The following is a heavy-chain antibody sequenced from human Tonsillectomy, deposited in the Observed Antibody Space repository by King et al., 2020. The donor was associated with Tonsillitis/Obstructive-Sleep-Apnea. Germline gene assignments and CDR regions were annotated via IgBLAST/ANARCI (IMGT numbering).Heavy chain of an antibody. Sequence: VQLVESGGGLIQPGGSLRLSCAASGFSVSSNYMTWVRQAPGKGLEWVSVIYRGGDTCYADSVKGRFTISRDDSKNTLFLQMDNLRAEDTAVYYCARDSGWLGTFDYWGQGTLVTVSS. V-gene: IGHV3-53*01. CDR2: IYRGGDT. J-gene: IGHJ4*02. CDR3: ARDSGWLGTFDY. D-gene: IGHD3-10*01. CDR1: GFSVSSNY.